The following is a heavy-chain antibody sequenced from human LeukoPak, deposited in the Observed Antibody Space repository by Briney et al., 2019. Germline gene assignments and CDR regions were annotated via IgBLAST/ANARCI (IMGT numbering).Heavy chain of an antibody. CDR3: ARVVVAATGGATDAFDI. D-gene: IGHD2-15*01. CDR1: GGSISSGSYY. V-gene: IGHV4-61*02. CDR2: IYTSGST. Sequence: SQTLSLTCTVSGGSISSGSYYWSWIRQPAGKGLEWIGRIYTSGSTNYNPSLKSRVTISVDTSKNQFSLKLGSVTAADTAVYYCARVVVAATGGATDAFDIWGQGTMVTVSS. J-gene: IGHJ3*02.